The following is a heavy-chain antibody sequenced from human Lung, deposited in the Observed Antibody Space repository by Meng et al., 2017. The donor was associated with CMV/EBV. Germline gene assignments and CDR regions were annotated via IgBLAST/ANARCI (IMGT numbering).Heavy chain of an antibody. V-gene: IGHV7-4-1*02. CDR3: ARGGNFDP. CDR1: GYTFSTYT. CDR2: ISTNTGTP. J-gene: IGHJ5*02. Sequence: RVHSGFELKKPWASVKVSCTASGYTFSTYTINWVRQAHGRGLEWMGWISTNTGTPTYTQGFTGRFVFSLDTSVSTAYLQISSLKAEDTAVYYCARGGNFDPWGQGTLVTVSS. D-gene: IGHD2/OR15-2a*01.